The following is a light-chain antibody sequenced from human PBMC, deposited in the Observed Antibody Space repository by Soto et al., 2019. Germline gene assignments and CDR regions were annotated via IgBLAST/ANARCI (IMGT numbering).Light chain of an antibody. V-gene: IGKV3-20*01. J-gene: IGKJ1*01. CDR2: GAS. CDR1: QTVRSNY. Sequence: EFVFTQSPGTLSFSRGERATLSCRASQTVRSNYLAWYQQKPGQAPRLLLYGASSRATGIPDRFSGSGSGTDFTLTISRLEPEDFAVYYCQQYGTSPWTFGQGTKVDIK. CDR3: QQYGTSPWT.